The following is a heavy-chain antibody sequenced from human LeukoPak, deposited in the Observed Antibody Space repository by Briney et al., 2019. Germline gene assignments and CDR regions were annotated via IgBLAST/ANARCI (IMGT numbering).Heavy chain of an antibody. V-gene: IGHV1-2*02. CDR1: GYTFIGYY. D-gene: IGHD6-6*01. CDR2: INPNSGVT. J-gene: IGHJ4*02. Sequence: ASVKVSCKASGYTFIGYYMHWVRQAPGQGLEWMGWINPNSGVTKYAQKFQGRVTMTRDTSISTAYMELSRLRCDDTAVYYCARDLPYSRSSNWGQGTLVTVSS. CDR3: ARDLPYSRSSN.